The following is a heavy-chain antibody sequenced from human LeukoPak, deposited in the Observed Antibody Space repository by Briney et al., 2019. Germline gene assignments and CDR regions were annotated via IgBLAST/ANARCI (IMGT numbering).Heavy chain of an antibody. Sequence: PSETLSLTCDVSGGSVTTTNWWTWVRQPPGKGLEWIGEVHLDGRTIYNPSLRSRLTMSVDLSENHVSLKLTSVTAADTAVYYCAREGGYFRPLDYSGQGTLVTVSS. CDR2: VHLDGRT. CDR1: GGSVTTTNW. CDR3: AREGGYFRPLDY. D-gene: IGHD3-22*01. V-gene: IGHV4-4*02. J-gene: IGHJ4*02.